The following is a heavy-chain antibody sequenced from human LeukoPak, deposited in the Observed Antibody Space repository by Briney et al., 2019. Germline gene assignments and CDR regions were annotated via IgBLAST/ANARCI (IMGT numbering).Heavy chain of an antibody. Sequence: GGSLRLSCAASGFTFSGYWMAWVRQAPGRGLEWVAHIKQDGSEKNYVDPVKGRFTISRDNAKNSVYLQMDTLRAEDTAVYYCAKDVSNSRPYYFDYWGQGTLVTVSS. CDR2: IKQDGSEK. V-gene: IGHV3-7*05. CDR1: GFTFSGYW. CDR3: AKDVSNSRPYYFDY. D-gene: IGHD1-1*01. J-gene: IGHJ4*02.